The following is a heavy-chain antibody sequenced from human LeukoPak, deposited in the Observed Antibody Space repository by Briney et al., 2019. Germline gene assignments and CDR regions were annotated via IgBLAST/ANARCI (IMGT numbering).Heavy chain of an antibody. D-gene: IGHD1-1*01. CDR1: GGSISSYY. V-gene: IGHV4-59*04. CDR2: IYYNGIS. Sequence: SETLSLTCTVSGGSISSYYWSWIRQPPGKGLEWIGYIYYNGISYYNPSLKSRVTISVDTSKNQFSLKLSSVTATDTAVYYCARQPHAFDNWFDSWGQGTLVTVSS. J-gene: IGHJ5*01. CDR3: ARQPHAFDNWFDS.